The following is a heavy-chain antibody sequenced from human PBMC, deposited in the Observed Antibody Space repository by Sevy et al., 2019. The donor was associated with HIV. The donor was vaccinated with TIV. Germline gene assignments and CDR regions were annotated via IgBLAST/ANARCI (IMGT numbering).Heavy chain of an antibody. CDR3: ARAKTGTTWDWFDP. V-gene: IGHV4-59*01. CDR2: IYYSGST. CDR1: GGSISSYY. D-gene: IGHD1-7*01. J-gene: IGHJ5*02. Sequence: SETLSLTCTVSGGSISSYYWSWIRQPPGKGLEWIGYIYYSGSTNYNPSLKSRVTISVDTSKNQFSLRLSSVTAAETAVYYCARAKTGTTWDWFDPWGQGTLVTVSS.